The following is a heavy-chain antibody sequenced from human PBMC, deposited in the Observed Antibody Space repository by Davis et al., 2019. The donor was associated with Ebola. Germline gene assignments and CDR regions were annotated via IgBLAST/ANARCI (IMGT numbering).Heavy chain of an antibody. J-gene: IGHJ6*02. CDR1: GFTFGSYS. Sequence: GGSLRLSCAASGFTFGSYSMNWVRQAPGKGLEWISYITTDSYTIYYADSVKGRFTISRDSAKHSVYLQMNRLRDEDTAIYYCARSSSGDYVSSYYYAMDVWGQGTTVTVSS. CDR3: ARSSSGDYVSSYYYAMDV. D-gene: IGHD4-17*01. CDR2: ITTDSYTI. V-gene: IGHV3-48*02.